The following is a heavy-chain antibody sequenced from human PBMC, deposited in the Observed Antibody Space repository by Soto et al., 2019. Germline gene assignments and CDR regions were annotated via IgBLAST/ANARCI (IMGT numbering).Heavy chain of an antibody. CDR1: GGSISNSSYL. D-gene: IGHD6-19*01. V-gene: IGHV4-39*01. J-gene: IGHJ4*02. Sequence: QLQLQESGPRLVKPSETLSLTCTVSGGSISNSSYLWGWIRQPPGKGLQWIGSVSYSGSTYYNPSLKSRVTISVDTSKTQSSLRLSSVTAADTAVYYCSRIAVSGPITGFDYWGQGAQVTVSS. CDR2: VSYSGST. CDR3: SRIAVSGPITGFDY.